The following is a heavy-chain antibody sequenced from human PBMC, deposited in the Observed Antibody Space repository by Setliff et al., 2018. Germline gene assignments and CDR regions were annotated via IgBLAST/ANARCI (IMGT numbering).Heavy chain of an antibody. J-gene: IGHJ6*03. CDR3: ARESRYGGYMDV. CDR1: GGSFSGYY. D-gene: IGHD3-16*01. V-gene: IGHV4-34*01. Sequence: PSETLSLTCAVYGGSFSGYYWSWIRQPPGKGLEWIGEINXSGSTNYNXXLKSRVTISVDTSKNQFSLKLSSVTAADTAVYYCARESRYGGYMDVWGKGTTVTVSS. CDR2: INXSGST.